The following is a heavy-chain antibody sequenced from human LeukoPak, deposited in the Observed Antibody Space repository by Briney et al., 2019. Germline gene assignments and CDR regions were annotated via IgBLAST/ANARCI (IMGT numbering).Heavy chain of an antibody. J-gene: IGHJ4*02. Sequence: PGGSLRLSCAASGFTFSSYSMNWVRQAPGKGLEWVSSISSSSSYIYYAGSVKGRFTISRDNAKNSLYLQMNSLRAEDTAVYYCARDLTTYYDFWSGYTKSAFDYWGQGTLVTVSS. CDR3: ARDLTTYYDFWSGYTKSAFDY. CDR2: ISSSSSYI. V-gene: IGHV3-21*01. CDR1: GFTFSSYS. D-gene: IGHD3-3*01.